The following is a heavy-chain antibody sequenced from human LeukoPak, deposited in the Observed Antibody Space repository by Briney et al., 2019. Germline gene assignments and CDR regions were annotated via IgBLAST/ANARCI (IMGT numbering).Heavy chain of an antibody. D-gene: IGHD3-3*01. J-gene: IGHJ6*02. CDR2: IIPIFGTA. CDR1: GGTFSSYA. Sequence: SVKVSCKASGGTFSSYAISWVRQAPGQGLEWMGGIIPIFGTANYAQKFQGRVTITADESTSTAYMELSSLRSEDTAVYYCAREMCDFWSGYYYYYGMDVWGQGTTVTVSS. CDR3: AREMCDFWSGYYYYYGMDV. V-gene: IGHV1-69*01.